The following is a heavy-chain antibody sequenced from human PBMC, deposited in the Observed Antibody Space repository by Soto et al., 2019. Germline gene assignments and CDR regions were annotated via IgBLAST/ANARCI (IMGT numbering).Heavy chain of an antibody. Sequence: ASVKVSCKASGNIFTSNRFTWVRQAPGQGLEWMGWISAYNGNPNYAQNFQGRVIMTTDTSTRTAYLELRSLRSDDTAVYYCARVPHNFNWVPYGLDVWGQGTTVTVSS. CDR1: GNIFTSNR. D-gene: IGHD7-27*01. J-gene: IGHJ6*02. CDR2: ISAYNGNP. CDR3: ARVPHNFNWVPYGLDV. V-gene: IGHV1-18*04.